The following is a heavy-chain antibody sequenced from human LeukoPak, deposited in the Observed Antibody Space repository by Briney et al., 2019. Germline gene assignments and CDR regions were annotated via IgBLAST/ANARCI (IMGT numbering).Heavy chain of an antibody. CDR2: IYYSGST. Sequence: SETLSLTCAVYGGSFSGYYWDWIRQPPGKGLEWIGNIYYSGSTYYNPSLKSRVTISVDTSKNQFSLKLSSVTAADTAVYSCARGSVRGEFDPWGQGTLVTVSS. J-gene: IGHJ5*02. D-gene: IGHD3-10*01. V-gene: IGHV4-34*01. CDR1: GGSFSGYY. CDR3: ARGSVRGEFDP.